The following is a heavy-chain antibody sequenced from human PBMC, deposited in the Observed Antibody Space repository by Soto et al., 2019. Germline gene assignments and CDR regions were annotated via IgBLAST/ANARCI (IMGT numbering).Heavy chain of an antibody. CDR2: ISSSSSYI. Sequence: GGSLRLSCAASGFTFSSYSMNWVRQAPGKGLEWVSSISSSSSYIYYADSVKGRFTISRDNAKNSLYLQMNSLRAEDTAVYYCARDLQGYSSSSHYYYYYMDVWGKGTTVTVSS. CDR1: GFTFSSYS. D-gene: IGHD6-6*01. CDR3: ARDLQGYSSSSHYYYYYMDV. V-gene: IGHV3-21*01. J-gene: IGHJ6*03.